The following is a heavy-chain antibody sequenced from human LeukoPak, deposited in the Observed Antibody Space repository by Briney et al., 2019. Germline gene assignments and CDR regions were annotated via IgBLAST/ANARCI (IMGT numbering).Heavy chain of an antibody. V-gene: IGHV3-21*01. Sequence: PGGSLRLSCAASGFTFSSYSMNWVRQAPGKGLEWVPSISSSSSYIYYADSVKGRFTISRDNAKNSLYLQMNSLRAEDTAVYYCARMGDILTGYPVDYWGQETLVTVSS. CDR3: ARMGDILTGYPVDY. J-gene: IGHJ4*02. CDR1: GFTFSSYS. CDR2: ISSSSSYI. D-gene: IGHD3-9*01.